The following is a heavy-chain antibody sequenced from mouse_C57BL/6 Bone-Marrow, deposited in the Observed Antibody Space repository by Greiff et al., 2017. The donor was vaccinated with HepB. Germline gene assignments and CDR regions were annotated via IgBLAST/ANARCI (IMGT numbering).Heavy chain of an antibody. D-gene: IGHD1-1*01. Sequence: VKQRTGQGLEWIGEIYPRSGNTYYNEKFKGKATLTADKSSSTAYMELRSLTSEDSAVYFCARITTVVATNYYAMDYWGQGTSVTVSS. J-gene: IGHJ4*01. CDR3: ARITTVVATNYYAMDY. CDR2: IYPRSGNT. V-gene: IGHV1-81*01.